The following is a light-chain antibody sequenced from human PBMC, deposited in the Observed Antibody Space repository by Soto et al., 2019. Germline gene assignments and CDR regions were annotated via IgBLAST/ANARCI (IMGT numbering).Light chain of an antibody. V-gene: IGLV2-14*01. Sequence: QSVLTQPAPLAGAPGQSITLSLTGTNSDVGGYNYVSWHQQHPGKAPKLMIFDVNNRPSGVSNRFSGSKSGNTASLTISGLQAEDEADYYCSSYTSSHTCVFGTGTKVTVL. CDR2: DVN. CDR1: NSDVGGYNY. CDR3: SSYTSSHTCV. J-gene: IGLJ1*01.